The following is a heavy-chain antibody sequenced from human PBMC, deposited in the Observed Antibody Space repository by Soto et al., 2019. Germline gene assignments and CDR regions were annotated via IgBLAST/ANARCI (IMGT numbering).Heavy chain of an antibody. CDR3: AKEFSSSASDDFYYYGMDV. CDR1: GDSVSRASAT. V-gene: IGHV6-1*01. D-gene: IGHD6-6*01. Sequence: SQTLSLTCAISGDSVSRASATWNWMRQSPSRGLEWLGRTYYRSKWYTDYADSVKSRITISPDTSKNQLSLQLSSVTPEDTAVYYCAKEFSSSASDDFYYYGMDVWGQGTTVTVSS. J-gene: IGHJ6*02. CDR2: TYYRSKWYT.